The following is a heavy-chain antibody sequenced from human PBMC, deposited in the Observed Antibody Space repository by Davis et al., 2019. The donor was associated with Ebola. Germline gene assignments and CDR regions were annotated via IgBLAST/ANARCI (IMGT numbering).Heavy chain of an antibody. Sequence: SQTLSLTCAISGDSVSSNSAAWNWIRQSPSRGLEWLGRTYYRSKWYSDYAVSVQSRVIINSDTSKNQFFLHLNSVTPEDTAVYYCARHQNVWYYFDYWGQGTLVTVSS. CDR2: TYYRSKWYS. CDR3: ARHQNVWYYFDY. J-gene: IGHJ4*02. D-gene: IGHD2-8*02. CDR1: GDSVSSNSAA. V-gene: IGHV6-1*01.